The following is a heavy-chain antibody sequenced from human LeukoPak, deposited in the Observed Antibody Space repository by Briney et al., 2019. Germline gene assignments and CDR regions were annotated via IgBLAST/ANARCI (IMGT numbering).Heavy chain of an antibody. CDR2: ISYDGSNK. CDR3: ARDNRGSIAVAGTFDY. D-gene: IGHD6-19*01. V-gene: IGHV3-30-3*01. Sequence: GGSLRLSCAASGFTFSSYAMHWVRQAPGKGLEWVAVISYDGSNKYYADSVKGRFTISRDNSKNTLYLQMNSLRAEDTAVYYCARDNRGSIAVAGTFDYWGQGTLVTVSS. CDR1: GFTFSSYA. J-gene: IGHJ4*02.